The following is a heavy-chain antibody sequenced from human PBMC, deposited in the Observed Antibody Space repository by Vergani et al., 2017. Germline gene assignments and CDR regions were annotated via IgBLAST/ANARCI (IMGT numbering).Heavy chain of an antibody. CDR2: ISSTGTSS. V-gene: IGHV4-30-4*08. J-gene: IGHJ4*02. CDR1: GFAINGDDTW. D-gene: IGHD1-26*01. CDR3: TRGQWVIEA. Sequence: QEQLQESGPRLLKPSQTLSLTCSVSGFAINGDDTWWTWIRRSPGNVMEWFGRISSTGTSSSYNLSLGDRPAISLDTSTNQFFLTLTSVTAADTAIYYCTRGQWVIEAWGQGTPVTVSS.